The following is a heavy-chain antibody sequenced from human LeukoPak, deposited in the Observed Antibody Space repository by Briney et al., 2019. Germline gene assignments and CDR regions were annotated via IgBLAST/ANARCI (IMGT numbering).Heavy chain of an antibody. CDR2: FSASGGNT. D-gene: IGHD1-26*01. CDR1: GFTFSSYA. CDR3: AKDGLVGATDWFDC. Sequence: TGGSLRLSCAASGFTFSSYAMSWVRQAPGKGLEWVSTFSASGGNTYYADSVKGRFTISRDISKNTLYLQLTSLRADDTAVYYCAKDGLVGATDWFDCWGQGTLVTVSS. J-gene: IGHJ4*02. V-gene: IGHV3-23*01.